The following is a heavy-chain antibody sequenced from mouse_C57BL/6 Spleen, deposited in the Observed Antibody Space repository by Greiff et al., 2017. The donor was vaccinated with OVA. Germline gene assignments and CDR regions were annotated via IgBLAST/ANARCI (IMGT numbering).Heavy chain of an antibody. CDR2: IYPGDGDT. CDR1: GYAFSSSW. J-gene: IGHJ2*01. CDR3: AREGYYYFDY. V-gene: IGHV1-82*01. Sequence: QVQLQQSGPELVKPGASVKISCKASGYAFSSSWMNWVKQRPGKGLEWIGRIYPGDGDTNYNGKFKGKATLTADKSSSTAYMQLSSLTSEDSAVYFCAREGYYYFDYWGQGTTLTVSS.